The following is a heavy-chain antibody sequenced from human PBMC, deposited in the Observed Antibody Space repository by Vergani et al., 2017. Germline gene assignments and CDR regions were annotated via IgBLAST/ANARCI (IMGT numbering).Heavy chain of an antibody. Sequence: QVQLVESGGGVVQRGGSLRLSCATSGFTLSNYDMQWIRQGPGKGLELVAFIQFDGSNQYYADSVKGRFTLSRDFSKNTLYLQMNSLRTDDTATYYCAKHFRGWGIDYWGQGTLVTVSS. CDR2: IQFDGSNQ. V-gene: IGHV3-30*02. CDR1: GFTLSNYD. D-gene: IGHD3-16*01. CDR3: AKHFRGWGIDY. J-gene: IGHJ4*02.